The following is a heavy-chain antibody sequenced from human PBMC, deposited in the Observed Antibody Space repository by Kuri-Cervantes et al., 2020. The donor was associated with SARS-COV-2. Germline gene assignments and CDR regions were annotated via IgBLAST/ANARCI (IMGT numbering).Heavy chain of an antibody. J-gene: IGHJ4*02. V-gene: IGHV3-49*04. CDR3: TSNDFWSGYYFDY. CDR1: GFTFGDYA. Sequence: GESLKISCAASGFTFGDYAMSWVRQAPGKGLEWVGFIRSKAYGGTTEYAASVKGRFTISRDDSKSIAYLQMSSLKTEDTAVYYCTSNDFWSGYYFDYWGQGTLVTVSS. CDR2: IRSKAYGGTT. D-gene: IGHD3-3*01.